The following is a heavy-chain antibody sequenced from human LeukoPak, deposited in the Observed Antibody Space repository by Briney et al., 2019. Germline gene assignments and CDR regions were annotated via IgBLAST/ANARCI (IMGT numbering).Heavy chain of an antibody. V-gene: IGHV4-39*01. CDR1: GGSIGSSSYY. CDR2: IYYSGST. J-gene: IGHJ5*02. D-gene: IGHD3-16*02. Sequence: PSETLSLTCTVSGGSIGSSSYYWGWIRQPPGKGLEWIGSIYYSGSTYYDPSLKSRVTISVDTSKNQFSLKLSSVTAADTAVYYCARRGYDYVWGSYRRNWFDPWGQGTLVTVSS. CDR3: ARRGYDYVWGSYRRNWFDP.